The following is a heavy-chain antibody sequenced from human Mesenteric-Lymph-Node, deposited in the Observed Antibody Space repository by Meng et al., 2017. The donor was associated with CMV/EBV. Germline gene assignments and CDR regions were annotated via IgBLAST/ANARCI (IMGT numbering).Heavy chain of an antibody. J-gene: IGHJ4*02. D-gene: IGHD3-10*01. CDR3: ARNLWFGELFWDC. V-gene: IGHV1-2*02. CDR2: INPNSGGT. Sequence: SVTVSCKASGYTFTGYYMHWVRQAPGQGLEWMGWINPNSGGTNYAQKFQGRVTMTRDTSISTAYMELSRLRSDDTAVYYYARNLWFGELFWDCWGQGTLVTVSS. CDR1: GYTFTGYY.